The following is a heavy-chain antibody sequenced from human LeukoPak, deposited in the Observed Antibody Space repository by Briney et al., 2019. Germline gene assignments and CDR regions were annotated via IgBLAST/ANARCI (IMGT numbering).Heavy chain of an antibody. D-gene: IGHD1-14*01. V-gene: IGHV4-38-2*01. J-gene: IGHJ6*03. CDR2: IYHSGNT. Sequence: SETLSLTCAVSGYSISSGYYWGWIRQPPGKGLGWIGSIYHSGNTYYNPSLKSRVTISVDTSKNQFSLKLSSVTAADTAMYYCASTPTVYYYYMDVWGKGTTVTVSS. CDR1: GYSISSGYY. CDR3: ASTPTVYYYYMDV.